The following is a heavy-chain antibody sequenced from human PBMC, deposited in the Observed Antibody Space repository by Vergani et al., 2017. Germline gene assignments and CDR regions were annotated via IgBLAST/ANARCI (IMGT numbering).Heavy chain of an antibody. D-gene: IGHD6-13*01. V-gene: IGHV3-23*01. CDR1: GFSFPGYA. CDR2: VSGSSATP. J-gene: IGHJ4*02. Sequence: EVQLLESGGGLVQPGGSLRLSCEASGFSFPGYAMSWVRQAPGKGLEWVSSVSGSSATPYYADSVKGRFIISRDNSKNTLHLQMNSLRADDTAVYYCTRAAHLVRTTWYYFDYWGQGTLVTVSS. CDR3: TRAAHLVRTTWYYFDY.